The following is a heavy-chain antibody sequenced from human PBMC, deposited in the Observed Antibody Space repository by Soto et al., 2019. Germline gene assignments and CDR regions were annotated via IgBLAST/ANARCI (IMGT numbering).Heavy chain of an antibody. Sequence: ASVKVSCKASGYTFTSYDINWVRQATGQGLEWMGWMNPNSGNTGYAQKFQGRVTMTRNTSISTAYMELSSLRSEDTAVYYCARGFVIPNRITIFGVDLDAFDIWGQGTMVTVSS. CDR2: MNPNSGNT. CDR1: GYTFTSYD. J-gene: IGHJ3*02. D-gene: IGHD3-3*01. CDR3: ARGFVIPNRITIFGVDLDAFDI. V-gene: IGHV1-8*01.